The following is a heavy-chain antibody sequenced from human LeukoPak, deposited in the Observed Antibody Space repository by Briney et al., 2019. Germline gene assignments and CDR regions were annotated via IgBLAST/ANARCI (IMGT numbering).Heavy chain of an antibody. CDR3: ARSPRELLSLFDY. Sequence: PSETLSLTCAVSGGSISSSNWWSWVRQPPGKGLEWIGEIYHSGSTNYNPSLKSRVTISVDKSKNQFSLKLSSVTAADTAVYYCARSPRELLSLFDYWGQGTLVTVSS. CDR2: IYHSGST. V-gene: IGHV4-4*02. J-gene: IGHJ4*02. CDR1: GGSISSSNW. D-gene: IGHD1-26*01.